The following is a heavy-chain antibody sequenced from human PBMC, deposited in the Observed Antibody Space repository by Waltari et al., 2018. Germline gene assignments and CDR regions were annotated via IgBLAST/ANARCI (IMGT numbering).Heavy chain of an antibody. J-gene: IGHJ4*02. Sequence: EVQLVESGGGLVQPGGSLRLSCAAFAFSLRDYGMNWVRQAPGKGLEWLSFISSSGPTIHYADSVKGRFTVSRDNTKNSLSLQMNSLRAEDTAVYYCARVWGVTTSDFWGQGTLVTVSS. CDR3: ARVWGVTTSDF. D-gene: IGHD4-17*01. CDR1: AFSLRDYG. V-gene: IGHV3-48*03. CDR2: ISSSGPTI.